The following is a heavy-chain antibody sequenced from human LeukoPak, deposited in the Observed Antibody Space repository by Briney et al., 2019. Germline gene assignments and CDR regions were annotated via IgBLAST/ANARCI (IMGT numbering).Heavy chain of an antibody. J-gene: IGHJ4*02. CDR2: ISYDESKK. CDR3: ARANGQLWTTPDY. V-gene: IGHV3-30*03. D-gene: IGHD5-18*01. CDR1: GFTFSSYG. Sequence: GGSLRLSCAASGFTFSSYGMHWVRQPQGEGLEWVAVISYDESKKSSAESVKGRFTISRDNSKNTLYLQMNSLRPEDTAVYFCARANGQLWTTPDYWGQGTLVTISS.